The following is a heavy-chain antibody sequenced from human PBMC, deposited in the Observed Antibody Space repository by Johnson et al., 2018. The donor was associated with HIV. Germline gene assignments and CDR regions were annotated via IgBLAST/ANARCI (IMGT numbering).Heavy chain of an antibody. V-gene: IGHV3-9*01. CDR1: GFTFDDYA. CDR3: AKVWQQLAHDAFDI. D-gene: IGHD6-13*01. Sequence: VQLVESGGGLVQPGRSLRLSCAASGFTFDDYAMHWVRQAPGKGLEWVSGISWNSGSIGYADSVKGRFTISRDNAKNSLYLQMNSLRAEDTALYYCAKVWQQLAHDAFDIWGQGTMVTVSS. J-gene: IGHJ3*02. CDR2: ISWNSGSI.